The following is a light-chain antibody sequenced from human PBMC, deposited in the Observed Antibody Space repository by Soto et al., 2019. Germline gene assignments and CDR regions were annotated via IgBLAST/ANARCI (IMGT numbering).Light chain of an antibody. V-gene: IGKV1-8*01. CDR1: QGISSY. CDR2: AAS. Sequence: AIRMTQSPSSLSASTGDRVTITCRASQGISSYLAWYQQKPGKAPKLLIYAASTLQSEVPSRFSGSGSGTDFTLTSSCLQSEDFATYYCQQYYRYPFTFGPGTKVDIK. CDR3: QQYYRYPFT. J-gene: IGKJ3*01.